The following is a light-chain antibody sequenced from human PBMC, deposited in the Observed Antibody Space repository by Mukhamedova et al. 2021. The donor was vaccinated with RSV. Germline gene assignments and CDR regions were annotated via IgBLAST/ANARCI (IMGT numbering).Light chain of an antibody. J-gene: IGLJ3*02. CDR3: CSYTSSSPVV. Sequence: GVSDRPSGVSNRFSASKSDNTASLTISGLQPEDEADYYCCSYTSSSPVVFGGGTKLTVL. V-gene: IGLV2-14*01. CDR2: GVS.